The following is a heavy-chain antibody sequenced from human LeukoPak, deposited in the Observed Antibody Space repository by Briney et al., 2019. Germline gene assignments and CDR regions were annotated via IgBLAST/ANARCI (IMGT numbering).Heavy chain of an antibody. V-gene: IGHV4-34*01. D-gene: IGHD1-26*01. J-gene: IGHJ4*02. CDR1: GGSFSGYY. CDR2: INHSGST. Sequence: PSETLSLTCAVYGGSFSGYYWSWIRQPPGKGLEWIGEINHSGSTNYNPSLKSRVTISVDTSKNQFSLKLSSVTAADTAVYYCARGTGGRADYWGQGTLVTVSS. CDR3: ARGTGGRADY.